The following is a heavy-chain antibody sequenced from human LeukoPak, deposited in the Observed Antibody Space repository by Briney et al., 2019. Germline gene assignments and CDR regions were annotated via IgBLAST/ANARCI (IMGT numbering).Heavy chain of an antibody. CDR2: ISPTGSTT. J-gene: IGHJ4*02. CDR1: GFSFSGHW. CDR3: ARGPNSNWSGLDF. Sequence: PGGSLRLSCTASGFSFSGHWMHWARQLPRKGLVWVSRISPTGSTTSYADSVKGRFTVSRDNAKNTLYLQVNNLRAGDTAVYYCARGPNSNWSGLDFWGQGTLLTVSS. D-gene: IGHD6-6*01. V-gene: IGHV3-74*01.